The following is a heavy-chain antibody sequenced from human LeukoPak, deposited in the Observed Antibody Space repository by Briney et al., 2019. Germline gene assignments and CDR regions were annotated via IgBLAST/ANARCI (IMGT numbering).Heavy chain of an antibody. V-gene: IGHV4-59*01. Sequence: SETLSLTCTVSGGSISSYYWSWIRQPPGKGLEWIGYVYYSGSTNYNPSLKSRVTMSVDTSKNQFSLKLSSVTAADTAMYYCARADIVVVPAASVVEDYWGQGTLVTVSS. CDR2: VYYSGST. J-gene: IGHJ4*02. CDR1: GGSISSYY. D-gene: IGHD2-2*01. CDR3: ARADIVVVPAASVVEDY.